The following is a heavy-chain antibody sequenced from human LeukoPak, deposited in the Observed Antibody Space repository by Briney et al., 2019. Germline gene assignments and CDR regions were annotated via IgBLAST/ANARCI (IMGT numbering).Heavy chain of an antibody. CDR3: ARYYYDSRTEYYYYYGMDV. CDR2: IIPIFGTA. CDR1: GYTFTSYA. V-gene: IGHV1-69*13. J-gene: IGHJ6*02. D-gene: IGHD3-22*01. Sequence: SVKVSCKASGYTFTSYAISWVRQAPGQGLEWMGGIIPIFGTANYAQKFQGRVTITADESTSTAYMELSSLRSEDTAVYYCARYYYDSRTEYYYYYGMDVWGQGTTVTVSS.